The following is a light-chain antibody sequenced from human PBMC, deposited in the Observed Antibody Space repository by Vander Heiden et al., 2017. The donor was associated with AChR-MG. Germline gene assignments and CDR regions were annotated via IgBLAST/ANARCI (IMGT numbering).Light chain of an antibody. Sequence: EIVLTQSPATLSLSPGERATLSCRASQSVSSRLLIYHASNRATGIPARFSGSGSGTDFTLTISSLEPEDFAVYYCQQRSNWPDTFGQGTKLEIK. CDR2: HAS. CDR1: QSVSS. V-gene: IGKV3-11*01. CDR3: QQRSNWPDT. J-gene: IGKJ2*01.